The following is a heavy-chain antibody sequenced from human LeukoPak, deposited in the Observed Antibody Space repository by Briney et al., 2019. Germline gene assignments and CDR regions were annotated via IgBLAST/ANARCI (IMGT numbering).Heavy chain of an antibody. D-gene: IGHD1-26*01. V-gene: IGHV5-51*01. CDR2: IYPGDSDT. J-gene: IGHJ6*02. CDR3: ARREKGDLPLWSYGMDI. CDR1: GYTFTSYW. Sequence: AGESLKISCKGSGYTFTSYWIGWARQMPGKGLEWMGIIYPGDSDTRYSPSFQGQVTISVDKSINTAYLQWSSLKASDTAMYYCARREKGDLPLWSYGMDIWGQGTTVTVSS.